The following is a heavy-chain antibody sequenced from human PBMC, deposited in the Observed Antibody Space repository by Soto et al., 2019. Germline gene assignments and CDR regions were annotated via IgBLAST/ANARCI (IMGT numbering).Heavy chain of an antibody. D-gene: IGHD3-10*01. V-gene: IGHV1-8*01. CDR2: MNPDSGNT. Sequence: QVQPVQSGAEVRTPGASVKVSCKASGYTFTSYDINWVRQATGQGPEWMGWMNPDSGNTGYVQKFPGRVTMTRNTAISTAYMELSSLRSEDTAVYYCARSVGGSNVNFDYWGQGTLVTVSS. CDR1: GYTFTSYD. CDR3: ARSVGGSNVNFDY. J-gene: IGHJ4*02.